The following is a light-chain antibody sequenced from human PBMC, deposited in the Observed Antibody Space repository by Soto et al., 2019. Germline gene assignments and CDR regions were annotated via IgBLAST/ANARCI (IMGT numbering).Light chain of an antibody. CDR2: AAS. J-gene: IGKJ1*01. Sequence: AIRMTQSPSSLSASTGDRVTITCRASQGISSYLAWYQQKPGKAPKLLIYAASSLESGVPSRFSGSGSGTEFTLTISILQPDDFATYYCQQYNTFSRTFGQGTKGAIK. CDR1: QGISSY. CDR3: QQYNTFSRT. V-gene: IGKV1-8*01.